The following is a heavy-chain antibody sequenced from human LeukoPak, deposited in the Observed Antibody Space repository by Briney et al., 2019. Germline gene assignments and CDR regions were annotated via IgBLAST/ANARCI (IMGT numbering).Heavy chain of an antibody. Sequence: PGGFLRLSCAASGFTFRSYSMNWVRQVPGKGLEWVSYISSSTSTIYYADSVKGRFTISRDNAKNSLDLQMNSLKAEDTAVYYCARGGKTWGTSDYWGQGTLVTVSS. CDR2: ISSSTSTI. CDR1: GFTFRSYS. D-gene: IGHD1-7*01. V-gene: IGHV3-48*04. CDR3: ARGGKTWGTSDY. J-gene: IGHJ4*02.